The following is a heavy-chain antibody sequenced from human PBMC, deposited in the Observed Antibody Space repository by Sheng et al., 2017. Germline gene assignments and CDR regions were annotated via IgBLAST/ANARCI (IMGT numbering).Heavy chain of an antibody. J-gene: IGHJ4*02. V-gene: IGHV4-39*07. CDR1: GGSISSSSYY. Sequence: QLQLQESGPGLVKPSETLSLTCTVSGGSISSSSYYWGWIRQPPGKGLEWIGSIYYSGSTYYNPSLKSRVTISVDTSKNQFPLKLSSVTAADTAVYYCARDYSSGWRYFDYWGQGTLVTVSS. D-gene: IGHD6-19*01. CDR3: ARDYSSGWRYFDY. CDR2: IYYSGST.